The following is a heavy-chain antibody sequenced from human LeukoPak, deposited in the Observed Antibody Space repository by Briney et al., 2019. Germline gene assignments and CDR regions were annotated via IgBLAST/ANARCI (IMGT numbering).Heavy chain of an antibody. CDR3: ARANSYSSGSY. D-gene: IGHD6-19*01. Sequence: GASVKVSCRASGYTFTGYYMHWVRQAPGQGLEWMGWINPNSGGTNYAQKFQGRVTMTRDTSISTTYMELSRLRSDDTAVYYCARANSYSSGSYWGQGTLVTVSS. CDR1: GYTFTGYY. J-gene: IGHJ4*02. V-gene: IGHV1-2*02. CDR2: INPNSGGT.